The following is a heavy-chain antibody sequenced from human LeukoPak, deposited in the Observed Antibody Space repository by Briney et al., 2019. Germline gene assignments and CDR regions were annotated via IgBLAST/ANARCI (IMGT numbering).Heavy chain of an antibody. V-gene: IGHV3-21*01. CDR2: ISSSSSYI. CDR3: ASGSSSAAGVFDY. CDR1: GFTFSSYS. Sequence: GGSLRLSCAASGFTFSSYSMNWVRQAPGKGLEWVSSISSSSSYIYYADSVKGRFTISRDNAKNSLYLQMNSLRAEDTAAYYCASGSSSAAGVFDYWGQGTLVTVSS. J-gene: IGHJ4*02. D-gene: IGHD6-13*01.